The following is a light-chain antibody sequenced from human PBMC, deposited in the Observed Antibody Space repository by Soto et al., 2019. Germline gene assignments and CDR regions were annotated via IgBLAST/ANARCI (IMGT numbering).Light chain of an antibody. V-gene: IGLV2-14*03. Sequence: QSALTQPASVSGSPGQSITISCSGTSSDVGHYDYVSWYQQQPGKAPKLIVYDVSIRPSGVSYRFSGSKSGNTASLTISGLRAEDEADYFCSSLTMRSTVVFGGGTKLTVL. CDR2: DVS. CDR3: SSLTMRSTVV. CDR1: SSDVGHYDY. J-gene: IGLJ3*02.